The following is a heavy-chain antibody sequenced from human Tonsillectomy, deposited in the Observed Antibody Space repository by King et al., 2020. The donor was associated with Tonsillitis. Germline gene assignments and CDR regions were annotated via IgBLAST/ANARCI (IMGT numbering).Heavy chain of an antibody. CDR2: ISYDGSNK. J-gene: IGHJ4*02. V-gene: IGHV3-30*01. D-gene: IGHD3-16*01. Sequence: VQLVESGGGVVQPGRSLRLSCAASGFTFSSYAMHWVRQAPGKGLAWGAVISYDGSNKYYANSVKGRFTISRDNSKNTLYLQMNSLRAEDTAVYYCARVGGRLPLDYWGQGTLVTVSS. CDR3: ARVGGRLPLDY. CDR1: GFTFSSYA.